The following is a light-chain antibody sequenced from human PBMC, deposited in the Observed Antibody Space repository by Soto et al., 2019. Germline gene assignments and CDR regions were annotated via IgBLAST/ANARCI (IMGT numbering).Light chain of an antibody. J-gene: IGLJ3*02. Sequence: QSALTQPPSASGSPGQSVTISCTGTNSDVGGDNYVSLYQQYPVKAPKLLIYEVTKRPSGVPDRFSGSKSGNTAYLTVSGLQAEDEADYYCKSFAGSAKWVFGGGTKLTVL. CDR1: NSDVGGDNY. V-gene: IGLV2-8*01. CDR2: EVT. CDR3: KSFAGSAKWV.